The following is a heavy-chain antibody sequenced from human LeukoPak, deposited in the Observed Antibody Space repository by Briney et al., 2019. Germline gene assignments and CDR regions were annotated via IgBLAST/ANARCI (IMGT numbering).Heavy chain of an antibody. CDR3: ARHESAVGALFY. D-gene: IGHD1-26*01. CDR2: IYSTGST. J-gene: IGHJ4*02. CDR1: GGSIGRYY. V-gene: IGHV4-59*08. Sequence: SETLSLTCTVSGGSIGRYYWSWIRQPPGKGLEWIGYIYSTGSTNSNPSLKSRVTISVDTSKNHFSLKLTSVTAADTAVYYCARHESAVGALFYWGQGSLVTVSS.